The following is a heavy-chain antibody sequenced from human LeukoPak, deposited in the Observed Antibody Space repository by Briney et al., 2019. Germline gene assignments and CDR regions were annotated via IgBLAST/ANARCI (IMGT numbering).Heavy chain of an antibody. Sequence: QPGGSLRLSCAASGFTVSHYYMSWVRQAPGKGLEWVSLIHTGGSAYYSDSVKGRFTISRDNSKNTLYLQMNSLRAEDTAVYYCARGYGDYWGQGTLVTVSS. CDR2: IHTGGSA. D-gene: IGHD1-1*01. CDR1: GFTVSHYY. CDR3: ARGYGDY. J-gene: IGHJ4*02. V-gene: IGHV3-66*02.